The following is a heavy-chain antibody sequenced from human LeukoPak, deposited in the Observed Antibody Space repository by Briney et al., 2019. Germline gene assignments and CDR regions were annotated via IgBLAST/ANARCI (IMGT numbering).Heavy chain of an antibody. V-gene: IGHV3-23*01. CDR2: ISGSGDST. D-gene: IGHD1-26*01. Sequence: GESLRLSCAASGFTFSSHAMSWVRQAPGKGLEWVSTISGSGDSTYYADSVKGRFTISRDNFKNTVYLQMNSLRAEDTAVYYCARDKEGDWFDPWGQGTLVTVSS. J-gene: IGHJ5*02. CDR1: GFTFSSHA. CDR3: ARDKEGDWFDP.